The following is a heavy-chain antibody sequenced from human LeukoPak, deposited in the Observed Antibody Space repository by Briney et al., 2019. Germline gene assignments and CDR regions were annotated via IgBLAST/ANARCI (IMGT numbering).Heavy chain of an antibody. CDR1: GYTFTGYY. D-gene: IGHD5-18*01. CDR2: FDPEDGET. CDR3: ASGYSYGPFDY. J-gene: IGHJ4*02. Sequence: EASVKVSCKASGYTFTGYYMHWVRQAPGKGLEWMGGFDPEDGETIYAQKFQGRVTMTEDTSTDTAYMELSSLRSEDTAVYYCASGYSYGPFDYWGQGTLVTVSS. V-gene: IGHV1-24*01.